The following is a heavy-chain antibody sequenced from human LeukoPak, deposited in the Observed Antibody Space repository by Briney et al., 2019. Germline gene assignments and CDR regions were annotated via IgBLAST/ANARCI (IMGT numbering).Heavy chain of an antibody. CDR3: ARSLYCSGGSCYSGDDY. CDR1: GFTFSSYW. V-gene: IGHV3-7*01. Sequence: GGSLRLSCAASGFTFSSYWMSWVRQAPGKGLEWVANIKQDGSEKYYVDSVKSRFTISRDNAKNSLYLQMNSLRAEDTAVYYCARSLYCSGGSCYSGDDYWGQGTLVTVSS. D-gene: IGHD2-15*01. CDR2: IKQDGSEK. J-gene: IGHJ4*02.